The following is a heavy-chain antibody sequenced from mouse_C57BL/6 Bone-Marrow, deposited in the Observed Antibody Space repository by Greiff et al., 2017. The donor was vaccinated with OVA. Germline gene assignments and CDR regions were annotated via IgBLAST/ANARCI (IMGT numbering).Heavy chain of an antibody. D-gene: IGHD2-3*01. Sequence: VQLKESGAELVRPGTSVKVSCKASGYAFTNYLIEWVKQRPGQGLEWIGVINPGSGGTNYNEKFKGKATLTADKSSSTAYMQLSSLTSEDSAVYFCASGWLLAWFAYWGQGTLVTVSA. V-gene: IGHV1-54*01. CDR2: INPGSGGT. CDR3: ASGWLLAWFAY. CDR1: GYAFTNYL. J-gene: IGHJ3*01.